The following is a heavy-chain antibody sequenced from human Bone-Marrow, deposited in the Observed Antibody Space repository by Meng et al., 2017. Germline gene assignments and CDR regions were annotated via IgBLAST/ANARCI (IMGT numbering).Heavy chain of an antibody. D-gene: IGHD1-14*01. J-gene: IGHJ4*02. CDR3: ARTEGPFDY. CDR2: IKNDGSIT. CDR1: GFAFISYW. Sequence: GESLKISCVASGFAFISYWMHLVRQATGKGLVLVSRIKNDGSITTYADSVRGRFTIYRDNAKNTVYLQMNSLRAEDTAVYYCARTEGPFDYWARGPL. V-gene: IGHV3-74*01.